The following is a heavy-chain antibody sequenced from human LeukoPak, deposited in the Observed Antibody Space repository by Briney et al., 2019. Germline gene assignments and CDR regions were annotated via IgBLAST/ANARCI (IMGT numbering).Heavy chain of an antibody. J-gene: IGHJ5*02. CDR2: ISSSGRTI. CDR3: ARAPSDP. V-gene: IGHV3-11*04. CDR1: GFTFSDYY. Sequence: GSLRLSCAASGFTFSDYYMSWMRQARGKGLEWVSYISSSGRTIYYADSVKGRFTISRDNAKNSLYLRMNSLRAEDTAVYYCARAPSDPWGQGTLVTVSS.